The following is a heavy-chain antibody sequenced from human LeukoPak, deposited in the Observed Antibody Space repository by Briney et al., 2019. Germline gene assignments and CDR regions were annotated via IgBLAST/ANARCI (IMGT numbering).Heavy chain of an antibody. D-gene: IGHD5-24*01. Sequence: GGSLRLSCAVSGFTSSDYWMHWVRQAPGKGLVWVSRFKNDGSSATYADSVKGRFTISRDEAKNTLYLQMNSLRVEDTAVYYCARLTRVGYNSYVYWGQGTLVTVSS. CDR3: ARLTRVGYNSYVY. CDR1: GFTSSDYW. CDR2: FKNDGSSA. J-gene: IGHJ1*01. V-gene: IGHV3-74*01.